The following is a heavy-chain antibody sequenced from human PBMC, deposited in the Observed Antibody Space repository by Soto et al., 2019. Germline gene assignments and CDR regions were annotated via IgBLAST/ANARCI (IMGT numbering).Heavy chain of an antibody. Sequence: EGSLRLSCAASGFTFSSYGMHWVRQAPGKGLEWVAVIWYDGSNKYYADSVKGRFTISRDNSKNTLYLQMNSLRAEDTAVYYCARGRIDYGDLMGSSYYYYMDVWGKGTTVTVSS. CDR3: ARGRIDYGDLMGSSYYYYMDV. CDR1: GFTFSSYG. V-gene: IGHV3-33*01. CDR2: IWYDGSNK. D-gene: IGHD4-17*01. J-gene: IGHJ6*03.